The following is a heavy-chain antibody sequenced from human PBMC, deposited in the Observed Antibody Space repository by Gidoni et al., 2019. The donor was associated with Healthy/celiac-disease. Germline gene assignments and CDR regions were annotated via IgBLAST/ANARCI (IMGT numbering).Heavy chain of an antibody. D-gene: IGHD3-3*01. V-gene: IGHV4-4*02. J-gene: IGHJ4*02. CDR2: IYHSGST. Sequence: GEIYHSGSTNYNPSLKSRVTISVDKSKNQFSLKLSSVTAADTAVYYCARVRLLFGGSPSPGYFDYWGQGTLVTVSS. CDR3: ARVRLLFGGSPSPGYFDY.